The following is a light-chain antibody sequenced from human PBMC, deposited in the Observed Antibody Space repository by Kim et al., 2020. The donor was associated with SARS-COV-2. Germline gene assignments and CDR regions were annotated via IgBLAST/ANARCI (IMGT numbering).Light chain of an antibody. CDR2: GAS. CDR3: QHYTNWPLT. Sequence: SVSPGERAPLSCRASQSVGSNLAWYQQRPGQAPRLLIYGASARATGIPARFSGSGSGTEFTLTISSLQSEDFAVYYCQHYTNWPLTFGGGTKLEIK. J-gene: IGKJ4*01. V-gene: IGKV3-15*01. CDR1: QSVGSN.